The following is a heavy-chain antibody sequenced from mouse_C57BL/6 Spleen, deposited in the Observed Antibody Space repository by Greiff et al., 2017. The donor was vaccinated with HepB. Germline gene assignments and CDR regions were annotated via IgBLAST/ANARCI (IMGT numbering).Heavy chain of an antibody. Sequence: EVNVVESGPELVKPGDSVKISCKASGYSFTGYFMNWVMQSHGKSLEWIGRINPYNGDTFYNQKFKGKATLTVDKSSSTAHMELRSLTSEDSAVYYCARRLYDYDYFDYWGQGTTLTVSS. CDR3: ARRLYDYDYFDY. V-gene: IGHV1-20*01. CDR2: INPYNGDT. CDR1: GYSFTGYF. J-gene: IGHJ2*01. D-gene: IGHD2-4*01.